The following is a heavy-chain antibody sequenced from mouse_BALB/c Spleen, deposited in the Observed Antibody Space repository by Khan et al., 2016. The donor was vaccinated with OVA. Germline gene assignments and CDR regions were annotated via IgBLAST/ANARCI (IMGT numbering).Heavy chain of an antibody. Sequence: VQLQESGGDLMKPGASVKISCKATGYIFSSYWIEWVKQRPGHGLEWIGQIFPGSVSTTYNEKFKGKATFTADTSSNTAYMQLSSLTFEDSAVYYCARGGDGVFAYWGQGTLVTVSA. J-gene: IGHJ3*01. D-gene: IGHD2-13*01. CDR1: GYIFSSYW. V-gene: IGHV1-9*01. CDR3: ARGGDGVFAY. CDR2: IFPGSVST.